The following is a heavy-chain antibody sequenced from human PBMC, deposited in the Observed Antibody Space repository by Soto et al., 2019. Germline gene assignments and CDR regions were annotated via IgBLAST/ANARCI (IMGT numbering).Heavy chain of an antibody. J-gene: IGHJ6*02. Sequence: ETLSLTCAVSGASFSGYYWSWIRQPPGKGLEWIGEINHSGSTNYNPSLKSRVTISVDTSKNQFSLKLSSVTAADTAVYYCALPWFGDAYYYGMDVWGQGTTVTVSS. CDR3: ALPWFGDAYYYGMDV. CDR2: INHSGST. V-gene: IGHV4-34*01. D-gene: IGHD3-10*01. CDR1: GASFSGYY.